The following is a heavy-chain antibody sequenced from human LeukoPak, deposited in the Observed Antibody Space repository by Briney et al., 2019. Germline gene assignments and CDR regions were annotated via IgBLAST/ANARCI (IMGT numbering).Heavy chain of an antibody. V-gene: IGHV3-21*01. Sequence: PGGSLRLSCAASGFTFSSYSMNWVRQAPGKGLEWVSSISSSSSYIYYADSVKGRFTISRDNAKNSLYLQMNSLRAEDTAVYYCARQIQLWSTNDAFDIWGQGTMVTVSS. CDR2: ISSSSSYI. D-gene: IGHD5-18*01. CDR3: ARQIQLWSTNDAFDI. J-gene: IGHJ3*02. CDR1: GFTFSSYS.